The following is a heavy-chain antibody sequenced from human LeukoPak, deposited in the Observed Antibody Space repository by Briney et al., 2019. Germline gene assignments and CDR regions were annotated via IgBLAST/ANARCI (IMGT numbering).Heavy chain of an antibody. Sequence: SETLSLTCAVYGGSFSGYCWSWIRQPPGKGLEWIGEINHSGSTNYNPSLKSRVTISVDTSKNQFSLKLSSVTAADTAVYYCARHGRWLDGNWFDPWGQGTLVTVSS. CDR2: INHSGST. J-gene: IGHJ5*02. CDR1: GGSFSGYC. V-gene: IGHV4-34*01. CDR3: ARHGRWLDGNWFDP. D-gene: IGHD6-19*01.